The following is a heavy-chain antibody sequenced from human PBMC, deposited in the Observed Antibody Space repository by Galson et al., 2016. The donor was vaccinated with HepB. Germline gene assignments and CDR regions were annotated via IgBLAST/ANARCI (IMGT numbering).Heavy chain of an antibody. V-gene: IGHV1-18*01. Sequence: SVKVSCKASGYTFTNYGISWVRQTPGQGLEWMGWISPYNGNTNYAQNLQGRVTLTTDIFTNTAYMELRSLRSDDTAVYYCARAWSFDSSGFFATAAFDFWGQGTMVAASS. CDR2: ISPYNGNT. J-gene: IGHJ3*01. CDR1: GYTFTNYG. D-gene: IGHD3-22*01. CDR3: ARAWSFDSSGFFATAAFDF.